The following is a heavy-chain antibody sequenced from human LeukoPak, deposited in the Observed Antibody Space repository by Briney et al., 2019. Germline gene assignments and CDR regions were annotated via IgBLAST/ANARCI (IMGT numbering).Heavy chain of an antibody. CDR1: GGSISSGGYY. V-gene: IGHV4-31*03. CDR2: IYYSGST. J-gene: IGHJ4*02. Sequence: SQTLSLTCTVSGGSISSGGYYWSWIRQHPGKGLEWIGYIYYSGSTYYNPSLKSRVTISVDTSKNQFSLKLSSVTAADTAVYYCARGGGIGSSWLELIPYFDYWGQGTLVTVSS. CDR3: ARGGGIGSSWLELIPYFDY. D-gene: IGHD6-13*01.